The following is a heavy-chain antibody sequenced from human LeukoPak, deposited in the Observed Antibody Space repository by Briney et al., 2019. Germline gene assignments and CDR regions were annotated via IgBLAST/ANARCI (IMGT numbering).Heavy chain of an antibody. V-gene: IGHV3-23*01. CDR2: ITVGGGST. J-gene: IGHJ4*02. D-gene: IGHD2-8*01. CDR3: AKGLKPAMASRSNYFDY. Sequence: GGSLRLSCAASGFSFSNYAMNWVRQAPGKGLEWVSTITVGGGSTHYADSVKGRFTISRDNSKNTLYLQRNSLRADDTAVYYCAKGLKPAMASRSNYFDYWGQGALVTVSS. CDR1: GFSFSNYA.